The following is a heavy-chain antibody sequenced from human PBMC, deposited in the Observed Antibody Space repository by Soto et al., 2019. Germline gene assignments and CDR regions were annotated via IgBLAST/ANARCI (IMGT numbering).Heavy chain of an antibody. V-gene: IGHV3-9*01. CDR3: AKAPRGNPWYLDY. CDR2: VSWNSGSI. J-gene: IGHJ4*02. Sequence: EVQLVESGGGLVQPGRSLRLSCAASGFTFDDYAMHWVRQAPGKGLEWVSGVSWNSGSIGYADSVKGRFTISRDNAKNSLYLHMNSLRAEDTALYYCAKAPRGNPWYLDYWGQGTLVTVSS. CDR1: GFTFDDYA. D-gene: IGHD3-16*01.